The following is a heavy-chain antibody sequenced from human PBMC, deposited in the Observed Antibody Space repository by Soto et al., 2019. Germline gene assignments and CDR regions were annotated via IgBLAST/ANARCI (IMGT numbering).Heavy chain of an antibody. J-gene: IGHJ4*02. V-gene: IGHV4-34*01. CDR3: ARGYWAFDY. D-gene: IGHD2-15*01. CDR2: INHSGST. Sequence: SETLSLTCAVYGGSFSGYYWSWIRQPPGKGLEWIGEINHSGSTNYNPSLKSRVTISVDTSKNQFSLKLSSVTAADTAVYYCARGYWAFDYWGQGTLVTVS. CDR1: GGSFSGYY.